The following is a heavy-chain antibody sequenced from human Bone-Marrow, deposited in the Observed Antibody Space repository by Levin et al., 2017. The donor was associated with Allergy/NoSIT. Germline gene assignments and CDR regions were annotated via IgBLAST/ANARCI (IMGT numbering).Heavy chain of an antibody. Sequence: GESLKISCAASGFTVSRQYMSWVRQAPGKGLEWVSVIYTGGTTYYADSVKGRFTISRDNSKNTLYLQMNSLRAEDTAAYYCATGYPGGFDYWGQGTLVTVSS. D-gene: IGHD3-10*01. J-gene: IGHJ4*02. V-gene: IGHV3-53*01. CDR1: GFTVSRQY. CDR2: IYTGGTT. CDR3: ATGYPGGFDY.